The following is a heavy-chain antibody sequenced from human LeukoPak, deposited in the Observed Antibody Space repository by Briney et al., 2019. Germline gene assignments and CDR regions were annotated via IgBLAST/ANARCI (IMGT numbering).Heavy chain of an antibody. V-gene: IGHV1-8*01. J-gene: IGHJ6*02. CDR3: ARVNSSSWCTTLYYGMDV. Sequence: ASVKVSCKASGYTFTSYDINWVRQATGQGLEWMGWMNPNSGNTGYAQKFQGRVTMTRNTSISTAYMELSSLRSEDTAVYYCARVNSSSWCTTLYYGMDVWGQGTTVTVSS. CDR1: GYTFTSYD. CDR2: MNPNSGNT. D-gene: IGHD6-13*01.